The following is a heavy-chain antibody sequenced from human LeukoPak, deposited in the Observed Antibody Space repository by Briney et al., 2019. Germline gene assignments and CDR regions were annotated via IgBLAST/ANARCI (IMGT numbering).Heavy chain of an antibody. J-gene: IGHJ4*02. D-gene: IGHD3-22*01. CDR3: ARENRAYYDSSGYYSFDY. V-gene: IGHV4-59*01. CDR1: GGSISSYY. CDR2: FYYSGST. Sequence: SETLSLTCTVSGGSISSYYWSWIRQPPGKGLEWIGYFYYSGSTNYNPSLKSRVTISVDTSKNQFSLKLSSVTAADTAVYYCARENRAYYDSSGYYSFDYWGQGTLVTVSS.